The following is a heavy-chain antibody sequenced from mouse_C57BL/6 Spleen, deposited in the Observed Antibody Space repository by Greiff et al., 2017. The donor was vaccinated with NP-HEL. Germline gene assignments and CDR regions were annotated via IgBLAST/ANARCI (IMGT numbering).Heavy chain of an antibody. CDR1: GYAFSSSW. D-gene: IGHD1-1*01. CDR3: ARGLGSSYVAY. V-gene: IGHV1-82*01. CDR2: IYPGDGDT. Sequence: QVQLKESGPELVKPGASVKISCKASGYAFSSSWMNWVKQRPGKGLEWIGRIYPGDGDTNYNGKFKGKATLTADKSSSTAYMQLSSLTSEDSAVYFCARGLGSSYVAYWGQGTLVTVSA. J-gene: IGHJ3*01.